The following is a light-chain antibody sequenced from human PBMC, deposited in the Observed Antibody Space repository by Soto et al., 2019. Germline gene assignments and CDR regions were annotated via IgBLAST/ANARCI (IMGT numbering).Light chain of an antibody. CDR3: QQYGSSPEWT. V-gene: IGKV3-20*01. CDR2: GAS. Sequence: EILLTQSPGTLSLSPGERATLSCRASRSVSSSYLAWYQQKPGQAPRLLIYGASSRATGIPDRFSGSGSGTDFTLTISRLEPEDLAVYYCQQYGSSPEWTFGQGTKVDIK. CDR1: RSVSSSY. J-gene: IGKJ1*01.